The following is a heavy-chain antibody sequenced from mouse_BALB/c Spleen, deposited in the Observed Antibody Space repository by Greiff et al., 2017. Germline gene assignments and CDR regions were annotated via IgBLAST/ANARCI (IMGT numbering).Heavy chain of an antibody. J-gene: IGHJ4*01. CDR3: ARWRGRGYAMDY. CDR2: IFPGSGST. Sequence: QVHVKQSGAELMKPGASVKISCKATGYTFSSYWIEWVKQRPGHGLEWIGEIFPGSGSTNYNEKFKGKATFTADTSSNTAYMQLSSLTSEDSAVYYCARWRGRGYAMDYWGQGTSVTVSS. V-gene: IGHV1-9*01. CDR1: GYTFSSYW. D-gene: IGHD3-3*01.